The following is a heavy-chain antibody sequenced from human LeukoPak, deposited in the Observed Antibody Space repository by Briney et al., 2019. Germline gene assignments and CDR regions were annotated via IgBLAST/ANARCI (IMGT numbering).Heavy chain of an antibody. D-gene: IGHD1-1*01. V-gene: IGHV5-51*01. J-gene: IGHJ4*02. Sequence: GESLKISCKASGYSFTNYWIGWVRQMPGKGLEWMGMINPGDTNIAYSPSFQGQVTISADRSISTAYLQWSSLKASDTAMYYCARPRRAERDEDFWGQGTPVTVSS. CDR3: ARPRRAERDEDF. CDR1: GYSFTNYW. CDR2: INPGDTNI.